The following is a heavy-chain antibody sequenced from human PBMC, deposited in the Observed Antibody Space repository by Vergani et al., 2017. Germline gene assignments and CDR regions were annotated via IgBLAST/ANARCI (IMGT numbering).Heavy chain of an antibody. V-gene: IGHV1-2*02. CDR2: INPNSGGT. CDR3: ARPYDILTGYPTLDY. J-gene: IGHJ4*02. Sequence: QVQLVQSGAEVQKPGASVKVSCKASGYTFTGYYMHWVRQAPGQGLEWMGWINPNSGGTNYAQKFQGRVTMTRDPSISTAYMELSRLRSDDTAVYYCARPYDILTGYPTLDYWGQGTLVTVSS. CDR1: GYTFTGYY. D-gene: IGHD3-9*01.